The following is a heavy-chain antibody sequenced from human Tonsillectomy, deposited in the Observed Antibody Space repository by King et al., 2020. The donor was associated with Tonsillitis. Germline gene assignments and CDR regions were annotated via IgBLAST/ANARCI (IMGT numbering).Heavy chain of an antibody. CDR3: ATPRLSIPVTGGFDY. D-gene: IGHD6-25*01. CDR2: ISDGSGTT. CDR1: GFTFSSYA. J-gene: IGHJ4*02. Sequence: VQLVESGGGLVKPGGSLRLSCAASGFTFSSYAMHWVRQAPGKGLEWVLGISDGSGTTYYADSVKGRFTISRDNSKNTLYLQMNNLRAEDTALYYCATPRLSIPVTGGFDYWGPGTLVTVSS. V-gene: IGHV3-23*04.